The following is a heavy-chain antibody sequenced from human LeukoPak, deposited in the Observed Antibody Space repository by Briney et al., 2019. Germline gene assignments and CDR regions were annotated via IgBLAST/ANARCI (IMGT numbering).Heavy chain of an antibody. D-gene: IGHD3-22*01. J-gene: IGHJ4*02. CDR1: GFTFSTYG. CDR3: ARGAYYYVGSGYVDY. Sequence: GGSLRLSCAASGFTFSTYGMHWVRQAPGKGLEWVAVISYDGSNKYYADSVKGRFTISRDNSKRTLNLQMNSLRPEDTAMYYCARGAYYYVGSGYVDYWGQGTLVTVSS. CDR2: ISYDGSNK. V-gene: IGHV3-30*03.